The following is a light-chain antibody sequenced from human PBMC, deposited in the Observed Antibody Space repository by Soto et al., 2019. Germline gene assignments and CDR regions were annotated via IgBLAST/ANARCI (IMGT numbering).Light chain of an antibody. CDR3: QQYNSYSPRT. CDR2: DAS. J-gene: IGKJ1*01. V-gene: IGKV1-5*01. CDR1: QSISSW. Sequence: DIQMTHSPSTLSASVGDRVTITCRASQSISSWLAWYQQKPGKAPKLLIYDASSLESGVPSRFSGSGSGTEFTLTISSLQPDDFATYYCQQYNSYSPRTFGQGTKVDI.